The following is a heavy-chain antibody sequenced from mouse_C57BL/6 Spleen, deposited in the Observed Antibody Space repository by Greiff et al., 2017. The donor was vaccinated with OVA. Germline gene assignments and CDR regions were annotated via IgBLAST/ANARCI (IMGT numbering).Heavy chain of an antibody. D-gene: IGHD1-1*01. CDR1: GYTFTDYN. Sequence: EVQLQQSGPELVKPGASVKIPCKASGYTFTDYNMDWVKQSHGKSLEWIGDINPNNGGTIYNQKFKGKATLTVDKSSSTAYMELSSLTSEDTAVYYCARRYYGSSSWFAYWGQGTPVTVSA. V-gene: IGHV1-18*01. J-gene: IGHJ3*01. CDR3: ARRYYGSSSWFAY. CDR2: INPNNGGT.